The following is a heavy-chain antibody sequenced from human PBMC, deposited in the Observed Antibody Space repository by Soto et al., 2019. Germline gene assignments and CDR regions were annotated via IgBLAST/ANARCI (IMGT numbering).Heavy chain of an antibody. V-gene: IGHV5-51*01. J-gene: IGHJ4*02. CDR1: GYSFSSYW. CDR3: TRIAVAGIDS. CDR2: IWPGDSDL. Sequence: PGESLKISCKGSGYSFSSYWIGWVRQMPGKGLEWMGIIWPGDSDLKYSPSFQGQVTISVDKSINTAYLQWSSLKASDTAMYYCTRIAVAGIDSWGQGTLVTVSS. D-gene: IGHD6-19*01.